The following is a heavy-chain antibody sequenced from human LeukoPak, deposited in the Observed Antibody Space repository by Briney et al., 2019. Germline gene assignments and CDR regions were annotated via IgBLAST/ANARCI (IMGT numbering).Heavy chain of an antibody. CDR1: GYSISSGYY. CDR2: IYHSGST. CDR3: ASFPRYDSSGYYYDY. J-gene: IGHJ4*02. Sequence: SETLSLTCTVSGYSISSGYYWGWIRQPPGKGLEWIGSIYHSGSTYYNPSLKSRVTISVDTSKNQFSLKLSSVTAADTAVYYCASFPRYDSSGYYYDYWGQGTLVTVSS. D-gene: IGHD3-22*01. V-gene: IGHV4-38-2*02.